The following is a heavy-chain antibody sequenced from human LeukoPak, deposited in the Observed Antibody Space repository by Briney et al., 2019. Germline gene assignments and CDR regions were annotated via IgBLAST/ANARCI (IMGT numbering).Heavy chain of an antibody. CDR1: GFTFSNYA. D-gene: IGHD3-22*01. Sequence: GGSLRLSCAASGFTFSNYAMSWVRQAPGKGLEWVSAISGSGGSTYYADSVKGRFTISRDNSKNTLYQQMNSLRAEDTAVYYCAKSSSMIVVVYNWLDPWGQGTLVTVSS. J-gene: IGHJ5*02. CDR3: AKSSSMIVVVYNWLDP. V-gene: IGHV3-23*01. CDR2: ISGSGGST.